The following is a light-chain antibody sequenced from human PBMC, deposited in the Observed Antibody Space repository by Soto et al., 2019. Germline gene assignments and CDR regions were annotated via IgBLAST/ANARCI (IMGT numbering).Light chain of an antibody. CDR3: QQNNSFVT. J-gene: IGKJ5*01. V-gene: IGKV1-5*01. Sequence: DIQMTQSPSTLSASVGDRVTITCRASQSISSWLAWYQQKPGKAPKLLIYDASSLESGVPSRFSGSGSGTEFTLTISSLQPDDFATYHCQQNNSFVTFGQGTRLEIK. CDR1: QSISSW. CDR2: DAS.